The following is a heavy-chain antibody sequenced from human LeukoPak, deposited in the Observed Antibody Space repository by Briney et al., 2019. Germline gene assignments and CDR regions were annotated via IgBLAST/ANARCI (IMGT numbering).Heavy chain of an antibody. CDR1: GFTFSSYW. J-gene: IGHJ4*02. V-gene: IGHV3-74*01. D-gene: IGHD4-17*01. CDR3: ARANGDLWVDY. CDR2: INSDGRST. Sequence: PGGSLRLSCAASGFTFSSYWMHWVGQAPGKGLVWVSRINSDGRSTIYADSVKGRFTISRDNARNTLYLQMNSLRAEDTAVYYCARANGDLWVDYWGQGTLVTVSS.